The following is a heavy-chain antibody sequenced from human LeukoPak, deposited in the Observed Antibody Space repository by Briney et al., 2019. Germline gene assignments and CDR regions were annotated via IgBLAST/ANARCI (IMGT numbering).Heavy chain of an antibody. Sequence: GGSLRLSCAASGFTLSSYAMHWVRQAPGKGLERVAVISYDGSNKYYADSVKGRFTISRDNSKNTLYLQMNSLRAEDTAVYYCATHSGSYSWGAFDIWGQGTMVTVSS. CDR2: ISYDGSNK. CDR1: GFTLSSYA. J-gene: IGHJ3*02. CDR3: ATHSGSYSWGAFDI. V-gene: IGHV3-30-3*01. D-gene: IGHD1-26*01.